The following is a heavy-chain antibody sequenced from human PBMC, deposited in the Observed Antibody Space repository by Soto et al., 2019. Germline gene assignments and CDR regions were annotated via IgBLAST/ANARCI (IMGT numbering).Heavy chain of an antibody. CDR2: IYYSGST. Sequence: PSETLSLTCTVSDGSLSSGGYYWSWIRQHPGKGLEWIGYIYYSGSTYYNPSLKSRVTISVDTSKNQFSLKLSSVTAADTAVYYCARLPVGYSYDNWFDPWGQGTLVTVSS. CDR1: DGSLSSGGYY. V-gene: IGHV4-39*01. CDR3: ARLPVGYSYDNWFDP. D-gene: IGHD5-18*01. J-gene: IGHJ5*02.